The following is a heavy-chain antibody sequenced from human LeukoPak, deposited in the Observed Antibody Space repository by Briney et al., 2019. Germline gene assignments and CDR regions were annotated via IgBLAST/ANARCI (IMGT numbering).Heavy chain of an antibody. CDR1: GGSISGYY. Sequence: SETLSLTCTVSGGSISGYYWSWLRQPPGKGLEWIGYIYYSGSTNYNPSLKSRVTISVDTSKNQFSLKLSSVTAADTAVYYCARDPFGGVIVRNYYFDYWGQGTLVTVST. D-gene: IGHD3-16*02. CDR3: ARDPFGGVIVRNYYFDY. J-gene: IGHJ4*02. V-gene: IGHV4-59*12. CDR2: IYYSGST.